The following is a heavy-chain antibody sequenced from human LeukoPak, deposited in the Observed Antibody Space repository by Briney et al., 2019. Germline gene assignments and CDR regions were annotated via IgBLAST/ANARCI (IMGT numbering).Heavy chain of an antibody. J-gene: IGHJ6*03. Sequence: SVKVSCKASGSTFSSYAISWVRQAPGQGLEWMGGIIPIFGTANYAQKFQGRVTITADKSTSTAYMELSSLRSEDTAVYYCARMYGARRGYYYYYMDVWGKGTTVTVSS. V-gene: IGHV1-69*06. CDR1: GSTFSSYA. D-gene: IGHD4-17*01. CDR3: ARMYGARRGYYYYYMDV. CDR2: IIPIFGTA.